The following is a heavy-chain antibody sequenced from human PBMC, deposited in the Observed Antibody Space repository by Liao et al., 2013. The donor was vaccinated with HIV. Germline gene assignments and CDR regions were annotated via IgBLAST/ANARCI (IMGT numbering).Heavy chain of an antibody. CDR2: IYYSGST. CDR1: GGSISSGDYY. CDR3: ARDSDSSGFYSDAFDI. Sequence: QVQLQESGPGLVKPSQTLSLTCTVSGGSISSGDYYWSWIRQPPGKGLECIGYIYYSGSTYYNPSLKSRVTISVDTSKNQFSLKLSSVTAADTAVYFCARDSDSSGFYSDAFDIWGRGTMVTVSS. D-gene: IGHD3-22*01. V-gene: IGHV4-30-4*08. J-gene: IGHJ3*02.